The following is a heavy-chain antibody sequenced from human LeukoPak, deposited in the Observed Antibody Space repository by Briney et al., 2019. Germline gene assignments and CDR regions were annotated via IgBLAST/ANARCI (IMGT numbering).Heavy chain of an antibody. CDR1: GYTFTSYD. CDR3: TSTVCSGGSCYLVMID. J-gene: IGHJ4*02. D-gene: IGHD2-15*01. CDR2: KNPISGNT. Sequence: ASVKVSCKASGYTFTSYDINWVRQATGQGLEWMGWKNPISGNTGCAQKFQGRVTMTRNTSISTAYMELSSLRSEDTAVYYCTSTVCSGGSCYLVMIDWGQGTLVTVSS. V-gene: IGHV1-8*01.